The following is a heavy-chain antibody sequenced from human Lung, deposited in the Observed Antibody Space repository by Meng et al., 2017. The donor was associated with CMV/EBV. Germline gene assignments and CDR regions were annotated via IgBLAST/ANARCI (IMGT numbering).Heavy chain of an antibody. V-gene: IGHV3-7*01. J-gene: IGHJ5*02. CDR1: GFTFSSYW. Sequence: GESXKISXAASGFTFSSYWMSWVRQAPGKGLEWVANIKQDGSEKYYVDSVKGRFTISRDNAKNSLYLQMNSLRAEDTAVYYCARGLTTVTTHWFDPWGQGTXVTVSS. CDR2: IKQDGSEK. D-gene: IGHD4-17*01. CDR3: ARGLTTVTTHWFDP.